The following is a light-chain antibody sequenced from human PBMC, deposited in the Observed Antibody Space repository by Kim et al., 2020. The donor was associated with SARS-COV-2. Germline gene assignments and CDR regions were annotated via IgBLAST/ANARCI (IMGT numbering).Light chain of an antibody. V-gene: IGKV3-20*01. CDR2: GAS. CDR3: QQYGASPRT. J-gene: IGKJ2*01. CDR1: QSVSSNY. Sequence: EIVLTQSPGTLSLSPGERATLSCRASQSVSSNYLAWYQQKPGQAPRHPIYGASSRATGIPDRFSGSGSGTDFTLTITRLEPEDFAVYFCQQYGASPRTFGQGTKLVIK.